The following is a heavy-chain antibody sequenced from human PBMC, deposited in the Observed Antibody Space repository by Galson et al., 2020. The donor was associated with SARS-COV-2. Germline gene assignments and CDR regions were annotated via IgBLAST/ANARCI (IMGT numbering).Heavy chain of an antibody. CDR3: ARVPGLPLIGGGGWFDP. CDR2: INPNSGDT. J-gene: IGHJ5*02. D-gene: IGHD3-16*01. V-gene: IGHV1-2*02. Sequence: ASVKVSCKASGYTFTGHYIHWVRQAPGQGLEWMGCINPNSGDTNSAQKFQGRVTMTRDTSISTAYLELTRLKSDDTAVYYCARVPGLPLIGGGGWFDPWGQGTLVTVSS. CDR1: GYTFTGHY.